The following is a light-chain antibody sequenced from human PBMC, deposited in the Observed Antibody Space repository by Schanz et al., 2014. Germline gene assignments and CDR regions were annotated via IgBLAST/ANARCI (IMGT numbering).Light chain of an antibody. CDR3: SSYTGSSPYV. J-gene: IGLJ1*01. V-gene: IGLV2-11*01. CDR1: SSDVGGYTY. CDR2: DVT. Sequence: QSALTQPRSVSGSPGQSVTISCTGTSSDVGGYTYVSWYQQHPGKAPKLIIYDVTKRPSGVPDRFSGSKSGSTASLTISGLQAEDEADYYCSSYTGSSPYVFGTGTKLTVL.